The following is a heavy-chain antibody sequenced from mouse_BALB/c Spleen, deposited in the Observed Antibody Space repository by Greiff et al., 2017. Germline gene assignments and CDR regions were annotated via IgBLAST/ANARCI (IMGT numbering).Heavy chain of an antibody. Sequence: QVQLQQSGAELAKPGASVKMSCKASGYTFTSYWMHWVKQRPGQGLEWIGYINPSTGYTEYNQKFKDKATLTADKSSSTAYMQLSSLTSEDSAVYYCARYYRYDVNAMDYWGEGTSVTVSS. CDR1: GYTFTSYW. D-gene: IGHD2-14*01. J-gene: IGHJ4*01. V-gene: IGHV1-7*01. CDR2: INPSTGYT. CDR3: ARYYRYDVNAMDY.